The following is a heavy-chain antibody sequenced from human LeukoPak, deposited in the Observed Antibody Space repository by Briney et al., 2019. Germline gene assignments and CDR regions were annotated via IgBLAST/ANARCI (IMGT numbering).Heavy chain of an antibody. V-gene: IGHV3-30*02. CDR3: ASLWFGELFGFDY. CDR1: GFTFSSYG. D-gene: IGHD3-10*01. J-gene: IGHJ4*02. Sequence: GGSLRLSCAASGFTFSSYGMHWVRQAPGKGLEWVAFIRYDGSNKYYADAVKGRFTISRDNSKNTLYLQMNSLRAEDTAVYYCASLWFGELFGFDYWGQGTLVTVSS. CDR2: IRYDGSNK.